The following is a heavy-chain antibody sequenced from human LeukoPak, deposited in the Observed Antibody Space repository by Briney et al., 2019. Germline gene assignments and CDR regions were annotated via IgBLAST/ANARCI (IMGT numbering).Heavy chain of an antibody. D-gene: IGHD3-16*01. V-gene: IGHV1-2*02. CDR1: GYSFTGYF. J-gene: IGHJ4*02. CDR2: MNPDSGVT. Sequence: ASVTVSCKASGYSFTGYFIYWVRQAPGQGLQWMGWMNPDSGVTDYAQNFQGRVAMTRDTSISTAYMELSSLRSDGTAIYYCARDLRGLGDYFDYWGQGILVTVSS. CDR3: ARDLRGLGDYFDY.